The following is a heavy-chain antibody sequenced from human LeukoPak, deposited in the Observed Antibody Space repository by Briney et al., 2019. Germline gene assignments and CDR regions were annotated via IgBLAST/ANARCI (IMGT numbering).Heavy chain of an antibody. CDR3: AKDLGAYAHFYLDN. D-gene: IGHD3-3*02. Sequence: GGSLRLSCVAPGFTFENYAMHWVRQAPGKGLEWVCLITGDGRGTYFADSLRGRFTISRDNSKKSLYLQMNSLRAEDTALYYCAKDLGAYAHFYLDNWGQGTLVTVSS. V-gene: IGHV3-43*02. CDR2: ITGDGRGT. J-gene: IGHJ4*02. CDR1: GFTFENYA.